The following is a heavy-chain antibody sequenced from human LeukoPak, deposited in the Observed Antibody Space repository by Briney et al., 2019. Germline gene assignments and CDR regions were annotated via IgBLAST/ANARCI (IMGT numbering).Heavy chain of an antibody. D-gene: IGHD6-6*01. CDR3: ARGQQLGGFYYYYYMDV. V-gene: IGHV3-48*01. CDR2: ISSSSSTI. J-gene: IGHJ6*03. Sequence: GGSLRLSCAASGFTFSTYSMNWVRQAPGEGLEWVSYISSSSSTIFYADSVKGRFTISRDNAKNSMYLQMNSVRAEDTALYYCARGQQLGGFYYYYYMDVWGKGTTVTVSS. CDR1: GFTFSTYS.